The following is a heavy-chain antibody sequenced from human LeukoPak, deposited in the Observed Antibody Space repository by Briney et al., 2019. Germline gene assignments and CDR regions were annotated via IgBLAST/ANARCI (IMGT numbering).Heavy chain of an antibody. CDR1: GFTVSSNY. CDR2: IYSGGST. V-gene: IGHV3-66*01. D-gene: IGHD2-21*02. Sequence: GGSLRLSCAASGFTVSSNYMSWVRQAPGKGLEWVSVIYSGGSTYYADSVKGRFTISRDNSKNSLYLQMNGLRAEDTAVYYCARDAVVVTAIDAFDIWGQGTMVTVSS. J-gene: IGHJ3*02. CDR3: ARDAVVVTAIDAFDI.